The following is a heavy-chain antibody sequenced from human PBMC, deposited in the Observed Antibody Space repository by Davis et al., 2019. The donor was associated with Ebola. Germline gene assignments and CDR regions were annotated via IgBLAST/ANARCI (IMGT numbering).Heavy chain of an antibody. CDR3: ARDRPYDYVWGSYRYYYYGMDV. CDR1: GFTFSSYG. Sequence: PGGSLRLSCAASGFTFSSYGMHWVRQAPGKGLEWVAVIWYDGSNKYYADSVKGRFTISRDNSKNTLYLQMNSLRAEDTAVYYCARDRPYDYVWGSYRYYYYGMDVWGQGTTVTVSS. J-gene: IGHJ6*02. V-gene: IGHV3-33*01. D-gene: IGHD3-16*02. CDR2: IWYDGSNK.